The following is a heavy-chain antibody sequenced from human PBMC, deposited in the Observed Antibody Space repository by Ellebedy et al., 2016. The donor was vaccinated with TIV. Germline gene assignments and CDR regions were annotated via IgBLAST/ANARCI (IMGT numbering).Heavy chain of an antibody. J-gene: IGHJ4*02. CDR2: INHSGIT. D-gene: IGHD3-10*01. Sequence: SQTLSLTXAVYGGSFSGYYWSWFRQPPGKGLEWIGEINHSGITNYNPSLKSRVTISVDTSKNQFSLKLSSVTAADTAVYYCAREDGVRGVLDYWGQGTLVTVSS. V-gene: IGHV4-34*01. CDR1: GGSFSGYY. CDR3: AREDGVRGVLDY.